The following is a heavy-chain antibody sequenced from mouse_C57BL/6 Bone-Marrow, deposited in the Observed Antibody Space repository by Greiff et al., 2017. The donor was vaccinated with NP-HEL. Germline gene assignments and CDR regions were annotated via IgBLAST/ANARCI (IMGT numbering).Heavy chain of an antibody. CDR3: ARYYYGSRGWFAY. Sequence: VKLQESGAELARPGASVKLSCKASGYTFTSYGISWVKQRTGQGLEWIGEIYPRSGNTYYNEKFKGKATLTADKSSSTAYMELRSLTSEDSAVYLCARYYYGSRGWFAYWGQGTLVTVSA. CDR2: IYPRSGNT. J-gene: IGHJ3*01. CDR1: GYTFTSYG. V-gene: IGHV1-81*01. D-gene: IGHD1-1*01.